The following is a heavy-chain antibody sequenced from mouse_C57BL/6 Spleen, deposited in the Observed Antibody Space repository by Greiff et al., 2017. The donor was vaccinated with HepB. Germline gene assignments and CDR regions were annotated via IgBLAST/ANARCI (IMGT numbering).Heavy chain of an antibody. CDR3: AVLLPNYFDY. V-gene: IGHV1-52*01. CDR1: GYTFTSYW. CDR2: IDPSDSET. D-gene: IGHD1-1*01. J-gene: IGHJ2*01. Sequence: QSCKASGYTFTSYWMHWVKQRPIQGLEWIGNIDPSDSETHYNQKFKDKATLTVDKSSSTAYMQLSSLTSEDSAVYYCAVLLPNYFDYWGQGTTLTVSS.